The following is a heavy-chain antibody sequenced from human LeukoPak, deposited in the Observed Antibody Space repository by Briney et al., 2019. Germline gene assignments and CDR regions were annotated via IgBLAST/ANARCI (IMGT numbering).Heavy chain of an antibody. D-gene: IGHD5-12*01. CDR3: ARPHNSGWEFDP. J-gene: IGHJ5*02. CDR2: INAGNGNI. V-gene: IGHV1-3*01. CDR1: GYTFTSYA. Sequence: ASVKVSCKASGYTFTSYAMHWVRQAPGQRLEWMGWINAGNGNIKYSQKFQGRVTITRDTSASTAYMELSSLRSEDTAVYYCARPHNSGWEFDPWGQGTLVTVSS.